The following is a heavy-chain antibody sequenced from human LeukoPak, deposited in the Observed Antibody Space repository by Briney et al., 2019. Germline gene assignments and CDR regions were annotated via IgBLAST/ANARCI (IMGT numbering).Heavy chain of an antibody. V-gene: IGHV3-49*04. CDR2: IRSTIYGGTT. J-gene: IGHJ3*01. CDR3: TRDYPASFDV. CDR1: GFIFGVFE. Sequence: GGSLRLSCTVPGFIFGVFEMGWVGQAQGKGRDGLGFIRSTIYGGTTDYAASVKGRFTISKDDSKSIAYLQMNSLKTEDTAMYYCTRDYPASFDVWGQGTLVTVSS.